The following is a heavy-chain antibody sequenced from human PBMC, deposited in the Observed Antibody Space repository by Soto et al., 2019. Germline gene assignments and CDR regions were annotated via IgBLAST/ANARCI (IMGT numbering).Heavy chain of an antibody. CDR1: GFTFSRYW. J-gene: IGHJ3*02. CDR3: VRARRTDGWSNQPFDI. Sequence: GGSLRLSCAASGFTFSRYWMDWVRQAPRKGLEWVATIKHDGTEKYYVDSVKGRFIISRDNAKNSLFLQMNGLRVEDTAVYFCVRARRTDGWSNQPFDIWGEGTMVTVSS. CDR2: IKHDGTEK. V-gene: IGHV3-7*04. D-gene: IGHD6-19*01.